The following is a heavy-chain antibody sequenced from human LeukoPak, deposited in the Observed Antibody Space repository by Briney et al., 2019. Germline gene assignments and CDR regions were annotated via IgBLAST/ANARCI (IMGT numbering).Heavy chain of an antibody. CDR2: INAGNGNT. D-gene: IGHD3-3*01. CDR3: SRARAATSFTMFGLVKYYMDV. V-gene: IGHV1-3*03. J-gene: IGHJ6*03. Sequence: ASVKVSCKASGYSFTSYAMNWVRQAPGQGLEWMGWINAGNGNTKYSQEFQGRVTITRDTSASTAYMELSSLRSEDTAVYYCSRARAATSFTMFGLVKYYMDVWGKGTTVTVSS. CDR1: GYSFTSYA.